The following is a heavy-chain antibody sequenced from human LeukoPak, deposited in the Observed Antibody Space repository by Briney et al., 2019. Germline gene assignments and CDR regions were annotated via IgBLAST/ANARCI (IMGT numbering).Heavy chain of an antibody. D-gene: IGHD4-17*01. Sequence: GGSLRLSCAASGFTFRSYGMHWVRQAPGKGLEWVAFIRYDGGNKNYADSVKGRFTISRDNPKNTLYLQMNSLRAEYTAVYYCAKEIWPTVTIPGRTYFDYWGQGTLVTVSS. V-gene: IGHV3-30*02. CDR2: IRYDGGNK. CDR3: AKEIWPTVTIPGRTYFDY. J-gene: IGHJ4*02. CDR1: GFTFRSYG.